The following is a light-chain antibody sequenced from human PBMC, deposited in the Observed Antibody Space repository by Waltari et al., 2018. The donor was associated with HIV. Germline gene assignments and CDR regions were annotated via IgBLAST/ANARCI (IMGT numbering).Light chain of an antibody. V-gene: IGKV1-39*01. CDR3: QQSYITSYS. CDR2: AAS. CDR1: QSISNY. J-gene: IGKJ2*03. Sequence: DIQMTQSPSSLSASVGDRVTLTCRASQSISNYLNWYQQKPGRAPNLLIYAASSLQSGLPSRFSGSGSGTDFTLTISSLQPEDFATYYCQQSYITSYSFGQGTKLEI.